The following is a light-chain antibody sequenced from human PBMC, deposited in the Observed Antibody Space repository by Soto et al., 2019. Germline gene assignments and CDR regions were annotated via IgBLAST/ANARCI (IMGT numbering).Light chain of an antibody. CDR3: SSYIYSSAVGDV. CDR2: EVS. J-gene: IGLJ1*01. CDR1: SSDVGGYNY. V-gene: IGLV2-14*01. Sequence: QSVLTQPPSVSGSPGQSITISCTGTSSDVGGYNYVSWYQQHPGKAPKLMIYEVSKRPSGVSNRFSGSKSGNTASLTVSGLQAAEVGDYYCSSYIYSSAVGDVSGPGTKVTV.